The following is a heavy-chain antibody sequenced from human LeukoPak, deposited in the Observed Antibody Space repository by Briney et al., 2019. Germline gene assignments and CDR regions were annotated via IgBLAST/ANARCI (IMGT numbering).Heavy chain of an antibody. CDR3: ARGLSGAYYDFWSGSYYYYYMDV. V-gene: IGHV1-69*05. CDR1: GGTLSSYA. J-gene: IGHJ6*03. CDR2: IIPIFGTA. D-gene: IGHD3-3*01. Sequence: SVKVSCKASGGTLSSYAISWVRQAPGQGLEWMGGIIPIFGTANYAQKLQGRVTMTTDTSTSTAYMELRSLRSDDTAVYYCARGLSGAYYDFWSGSYYYYYMDVWGKGTTVTVSS.